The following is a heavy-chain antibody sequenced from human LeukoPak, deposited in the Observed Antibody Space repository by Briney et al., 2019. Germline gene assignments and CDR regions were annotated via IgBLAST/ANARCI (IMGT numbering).Heavy chain of an antibody. CDR2: ISGHGGTT. D-gene: IGHD1-1*01. CDR3: ANLEAVPAPWTHAFDI. CDR1: GFSFGAYA. Sequence: GGSVRLSCVASGFSFGAYAMHWVRQAPGKGLEGVSFISGHGGTTSYIASLKGRFVISRDNSNTSLYLDMHSLSTEATAVYFCANLEAVPAPWTHAFDIWGPRTMVTVSS. J-gene: IGHJ3*02. V-gene: IGHV3-43*02.